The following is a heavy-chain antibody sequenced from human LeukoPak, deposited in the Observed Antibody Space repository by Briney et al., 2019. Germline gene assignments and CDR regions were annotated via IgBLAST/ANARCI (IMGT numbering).Heavy chain of an antibody. D-gene: IGHD2-2*01. CDR1: GFTFSSYW. V-gene: IGHV3-23*01. J-gene: IGHJ4*02. CDR2: LSDSDGNT. Sequence: GGSLRLSCAASGFTFSSYWMTWVRQAPGKGLEWVSALSDSDGNTYYADSVKGRFTISRDNSKSTLYLQMNSLRADDTAVYYCAKVSTTSCYGWNDYWGQGTLVTVSS. CDR3: AKVSTTSCYGWNDY.